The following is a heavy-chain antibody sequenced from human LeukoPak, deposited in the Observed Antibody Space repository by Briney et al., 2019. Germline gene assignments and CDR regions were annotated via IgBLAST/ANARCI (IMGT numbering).Heavy chain of an antibody. CDR2: MNPNSGNT. Sequence: ASVKVSCKASGGTFSSYAISWVRQATGQGLEWMGWMNPNSGNTGYAQKFQGRVTMTRNTSISTAYMELSSLRSEDTAVYYCARVSSVWLHRRKDPRYYYYGMDVWGQGTTVTVSS. V-gene: IGHV1-8*02. J-gene: IGHJ6*02. CDR3: ARVSSVWLHRRKDPRYYYYGMDV. CDR1: GGTFSSYA. D-gene: IGHD5-12*01.